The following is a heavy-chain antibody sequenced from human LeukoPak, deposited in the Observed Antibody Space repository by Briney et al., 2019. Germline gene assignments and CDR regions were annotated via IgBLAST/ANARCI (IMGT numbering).Heavy chain of an antibody. D-gene: IGHD3-3*01. CDR3: ARVLYDFWSGFPSYYYYYYMDV. Sequence: SETLSLTCTVSGYSISSGYYWGWIRQPPGKGLEWIGSIYHSGSTYYNPSLKSRVTISVDTSKNQFSLKLSSVTAAETAVYYCARVLYDFWSGFPSYYYYYYMDVWGKGTTVTVSS. CDR2: IYHSGST. V-gene: IGHV4-38-2*02. CDR1: GYSISSGYY. J-gene: IGHJ6*03.